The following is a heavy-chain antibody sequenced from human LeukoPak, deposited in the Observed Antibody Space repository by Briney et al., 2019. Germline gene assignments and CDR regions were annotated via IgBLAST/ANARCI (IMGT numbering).Heavy chain of an antibody. CDR2: IYYSGST. CDR1: GGSISSGDYY. J-gene: IGHJ4*02. CDR3: AREGIAAAGPFFDY. Sequence: SETLSLTCTVSGGSISSGDYYWSWIRQPPGKGLEWIGYIYYSGSTYYNPSLKSRVTISVDTSKNQFSLKLSSVTAADTAVYYCAREGIAAAGPFFDYWCQGTLVTVSS. D-gene: IGHD6-13*01. V-gene: IGHV4-30-4*08.